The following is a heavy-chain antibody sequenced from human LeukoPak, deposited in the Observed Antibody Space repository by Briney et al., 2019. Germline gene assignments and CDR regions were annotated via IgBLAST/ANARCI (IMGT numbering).Heavy chain of an antibody. J-gene: IGHJ3*02. D-gene: IGHD3-3*01. CDR2: ISGSGDST. CDR1: GFTFSSYA. V-gene: IGHV3-23*01. CDR3: AKDWSDAFDI. Sequence: GGSLRLSCAASGFTFSSYAMNWVRQAPGKGLEWVSTISGSGDSTYYADSVKGRFTISRDNSKTTLYMQMNSLRAEDTAVYYCAKDWSDAFDIWGQGTMVTVSS.